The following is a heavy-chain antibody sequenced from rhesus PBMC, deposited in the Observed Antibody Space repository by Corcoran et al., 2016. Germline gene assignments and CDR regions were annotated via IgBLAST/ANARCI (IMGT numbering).Heavy chain of an antibody. CDR3: AKEGVAAADYYGLDS. J-gene: IGHJ6*01. CDR1: GFTFSSYG. V-gene: IGHV3S5*01. Sequence: EVQLVESGGGLVQPGGSLRRSCAASGFTFSSYGMNWVRQAPGKGLEWVLYINYFVGRTYSADSLQGRFTISRDNSKNTHSLQMNSLRPEDTAVYYCAKEGVAAADYYGLDSWGQGVVVTVSS. CDR2: INYFVGRT. D-gene: IGHD6-31*01.